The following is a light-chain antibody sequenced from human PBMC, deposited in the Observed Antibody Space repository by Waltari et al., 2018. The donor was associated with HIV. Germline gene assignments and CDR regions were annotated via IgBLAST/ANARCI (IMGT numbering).Light chain of an antibody. CDR2: DVS. Sequence: QSALTQPRSVSASPGQSVTISCRGSSTGIGDYNYASWYQQPPGQVPKLVIFDVSKRPSGVPDRFSGSKSVNTASLTISGLQAEDEADYYCCSYAGTYTWVFGGGTRLTVL. CDR1: STGIGDYNY. CDR3: CSYAGTYTWV. V-gene: IGLV2-11*01. J-gene: IGLJ2*01.